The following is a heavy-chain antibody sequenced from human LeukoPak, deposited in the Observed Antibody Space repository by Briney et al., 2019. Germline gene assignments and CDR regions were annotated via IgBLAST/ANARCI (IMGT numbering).Heavy chain of an antibody. J-gene: IGHJ4*02. CDR3: ANSRYYDSSGYYYFDY. Sequence: KPSETLSLTCTVSGGSISSYYWSWIRQPVGKGLEWIGRIYTSGSTNYNPSLKSRVTMSVDTSKNQFSLKLSSVTAADTAVYYCANSRYYDSSGYYYFDYWGQGTLVTVSS. V-gene: IGHV4-4*07. CDR1: GGSISSYY. CDR2: IYTSGST. D-gene: IGHD3-22*01.